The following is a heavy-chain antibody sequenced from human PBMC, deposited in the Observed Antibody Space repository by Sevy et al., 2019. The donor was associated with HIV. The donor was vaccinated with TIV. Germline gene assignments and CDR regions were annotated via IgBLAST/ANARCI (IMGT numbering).Heavy chain of an antibody. CDR1: GFTFSKYW. D-gene: IGHD1-7*01. J-gene: IGHJ4*02. CDR3: ARDVGNYYFHY. CDR2: IKQDAGQK. V-gene: IGHV3-7*01. Sequence: GGSLRLSCAASGFTFSKYWIGWVRQAPGKGLEWVANIKQDAGQKYYVDSVKGRFTISRDNAKNSLYLQMNSLRAEDTAVYFCARDVGNYYFHYWGQGTLVTVSS.